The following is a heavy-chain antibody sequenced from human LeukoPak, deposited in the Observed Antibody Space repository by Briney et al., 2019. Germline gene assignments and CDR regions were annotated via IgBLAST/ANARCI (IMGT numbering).Heavy chain of an antibody. Sequence: GGSLRLSCAASGFTFSSYWMHWVRQAPGKGLEWVSITYNVGTTYYTDSVKGRFTISRDNSKNTLYLQMNSLRADDTAVYYCARGYGSGSYYFWGQGTLVTVSS. D-gene: IGHD3-10*01. J-gene: IGHJ4*02. V-gene: IGHV3-66*01. CDR1: GFTFSSYW. CDR3: ARGYGSGSYYF. CDR2: TYNVGTT.